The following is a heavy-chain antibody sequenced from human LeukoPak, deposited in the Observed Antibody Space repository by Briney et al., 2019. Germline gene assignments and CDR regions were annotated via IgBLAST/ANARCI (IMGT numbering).Heavy chain of an antibody. V-gene: IGHV4-59*01. CDR3: ARAPYYYYYYMDV. J-gene: IGHJ6*03. CDR2: IYNSGST. CDR1: GDSISSYY. Sequence: SETLSLTCTVSGDSISSYYWSWIRQPPGKGLEWIGYIYNSGSTNYNPSLKSRVTISVDTFKDQFSLNLSSVTAADTAVYYCARAPYYYYYYMDVWGKGTTVIVSS.